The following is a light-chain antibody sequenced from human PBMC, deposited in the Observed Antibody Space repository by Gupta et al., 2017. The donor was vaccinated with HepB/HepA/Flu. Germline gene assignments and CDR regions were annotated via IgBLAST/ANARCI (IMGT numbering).Light chain of an antibody. J-gene: IGLJ2*01. V-gene: IGLV3-21*04. CDR2: NDS. Sequence: SSVVTQPPSVSVAPGKTASITCGGNNIGTKGVHWYQQKPGQAPVMVIYNDSDRPSGIPERFSGSNSGSTATLTISRVEAGDEAEYYCQVWDSSNDSAVFGGGIKLTVL. CDR1: NIGTKG. CDR3: QVWDSSNDSAV.